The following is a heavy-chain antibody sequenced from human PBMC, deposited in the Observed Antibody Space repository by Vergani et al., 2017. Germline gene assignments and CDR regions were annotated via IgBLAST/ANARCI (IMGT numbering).Heavy chain of an antibody. J-gene: IGHJ6*02. D-gene: IGHD2/OR15-2a*01. V-gene: IGHV3-30*02. CDR3: ANSVIAGNVGVAYFGMDV. CDR2: IRYDGSSE. CDR1: GFTFSSYG. Sequence: QVQLVESGGGAVQPGGSLRLSCAASGFTFSSYGMHWVRQAPGKGLEWVAFIRYDGSSEYYGDSVKGRFTISRDKSQNTVNLQMNSLRTEDTAVYFCANSVIAGNVGVAYFGMDVWGRGTTVTVSS.